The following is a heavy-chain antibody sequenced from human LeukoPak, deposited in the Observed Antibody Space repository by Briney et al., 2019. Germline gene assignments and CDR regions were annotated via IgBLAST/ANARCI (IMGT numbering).Heavy chain of an antibody. J-gene: IGHJ5*02. D-gene: IGHD3-10*01. CDR2: ISSSSGYI. CDR3: ARVWFGESGRFDP. CDR1: GFTFSSYS. Sequence: PGGSLRLSCAASGFTFSSYSMNWVRQAPGKGLEWVSFISSSSGYIYYADSVKGRFTISRDNAKNSLYLQMNSLRAEDTAVYYCARVWFGESGRFDPWGQGTLVTVSS. V-gene: IGHV3-21*01.